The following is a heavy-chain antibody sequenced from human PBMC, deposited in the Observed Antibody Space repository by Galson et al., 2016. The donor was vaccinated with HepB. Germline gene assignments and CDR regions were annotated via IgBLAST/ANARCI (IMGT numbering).Heavy chain of an antibody. CDR1: GFTFGSYS. Sequence: SLRLSCAASGFTFGSYSMNWVRQAPGKGQEWVSYIRSGSDAIYYADSVKGRFTMSRDNVKNSLYLQMNSLRDEDTAVYYCATLGSYSGSFQSYGPDVWGQGTTVTVSS. D-gene: IGHD1-26*01. CDR3: ATLGSYSGSFQSYGPDV. CDR2: IRSGSDAI. V-gene: IGHV3-48*02. J-gene: IGHJ6*02.